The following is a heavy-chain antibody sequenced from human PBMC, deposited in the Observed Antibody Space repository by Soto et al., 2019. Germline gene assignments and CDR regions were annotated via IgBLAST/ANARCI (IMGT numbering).Heavy chain of an antibody. CDR1: GGSFSGYY. CDR2: INHSGST. J-gene: IGHJ4*02. CDR3: ARTTQDHYDYIWGSYRYRSRYFDY. D-gene: IGHD3-16*02. V-gene: IGHV4-34*01. Sequence: PSETLSLTCAVYGGSFSGYYWSWIRQPPGKGLEWIGEINHSGSTNYNPSLKSRVTISVDTSKNQFSLKLSSVTAADTAVYYCARTTQDHYDYIWGSYRYRSRYFDYWGQGTLVTVSS.